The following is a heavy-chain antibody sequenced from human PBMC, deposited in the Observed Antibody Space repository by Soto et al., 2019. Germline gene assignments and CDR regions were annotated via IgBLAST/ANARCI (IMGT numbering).Heavy chain of an antibody. CDR3: ARGQGDYVMPDAFDI. CDR1: GFTFTSSA. V-gene: IGHV1-58*01. D-gene: IGHD4-17*01. J-gene: IGHJ3*02. CDR2: IVVGSGNT. Sequence: SVKVSCKASGFTFTSSAVQWVRQARGQRLEWIGWIVVGSGNTNYAQKFQERVTITRNMSTSTAYMELSSLRSEDTAVYYCARGQGDYVMPDAFDIWGQGTMVTVSS.